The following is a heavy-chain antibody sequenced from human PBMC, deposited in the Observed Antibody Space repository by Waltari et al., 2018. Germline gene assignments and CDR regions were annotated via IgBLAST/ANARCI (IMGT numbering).Heavy chain of an antibody. CDR3: AREGGAADNDAFDI. D-gene: IGHD6-25*01. Sequence: QVQLQESGPGLVKPSETLSLTCTVSGGSISSYYWSWIRQPPGKGLEWIGYIYYSGGTNYNPALKSRVTISVDTSKNQFSLKLSSVTAADTAVYYCAREGGAADNDAFDIWGQGTMVTVSS. V-gene: IGHV4-59*01. CDR1: GGSISSYY. CDR2: IYYSGGT. J-gene: IGHJ3*02.